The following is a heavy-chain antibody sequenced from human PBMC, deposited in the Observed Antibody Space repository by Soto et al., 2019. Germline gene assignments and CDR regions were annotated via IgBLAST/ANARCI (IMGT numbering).Heavy chain of an antibody. V-gene: IGHV4-34*01. CDR3: ARGRGPRITIFGGASAVVDP. J-gene: IGHJ5*02. CDR2: INHSGST. CDR1: GGSFSGYY. D-gene: IGHD3-3*01. Sequence: QVQLQQWGAGLLKTSETLSLTCAVYGGSFSGYYWSWIRQPPGKGLEWIGEINHSGSTNYNPSLKSRFTRSVDTSTNQFALKLSSVTAADTTVYYCARGRGPRITIFGGASAVVDPWGQGTLVTVSS.